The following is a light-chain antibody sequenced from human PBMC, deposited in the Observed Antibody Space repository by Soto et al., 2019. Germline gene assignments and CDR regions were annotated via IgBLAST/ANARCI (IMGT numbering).Light chain of an antibody. Sequence: DIVMTQSPDSLAVSLGERATINCKSSQSVLYSSNNKNYLAWYQQKPGQPPKLLIYWASTRESGVPDRFSGSGSGTDFTLTISSLQAEDVAVYYCQQYYSTPWTFGLATKVEIK. V-gene: IGKV4-1*01. CDR1: QSVLYSSNNKNY. CDR2: WAS. J-gene: IGKJ1*01. CDR3: QQYYSTPWT.